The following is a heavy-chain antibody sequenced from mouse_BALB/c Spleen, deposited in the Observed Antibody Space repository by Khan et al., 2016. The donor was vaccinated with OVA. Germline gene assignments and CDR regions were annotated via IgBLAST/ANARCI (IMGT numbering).Heavy chain of an antibody. D-gene: IGHD1-1*01. CDR1: GYTFTSYW. V-gene: IGHV1S81*02. Sequence: VQLQQSGAELVKAGASVKMSCKASGYTFTSYWMHWVKQRLGQGLEWFAETNPTNGRTYYNEQFKSKATLTVDKSSSTAYMLLSGTTFEDSAVYYCARIKKIVATYFDYWGQGTTLTVSS. CDR2: TNPTNGRT. CDR3: ARIKKIVATYFDY. J-gene: IGHJ2*01.